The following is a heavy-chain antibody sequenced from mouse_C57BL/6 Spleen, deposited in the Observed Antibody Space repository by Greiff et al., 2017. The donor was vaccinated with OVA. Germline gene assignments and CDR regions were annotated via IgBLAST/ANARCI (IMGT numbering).Heavy chain of an antibody. CDR1: GYTFTSYW. D-gene: IGHD3-1*01. J-gene: IGHJ2*01. CDR3: ARGGHDY. V-gene: IGHV1-50*01. CDR2: IDPSDSYT. Sequence: QVQLQQPGAELVKPGASVKLSCKASGYTFTSYWMQWVKQRPGQGLEWIGEIDPSDSYTNYNQKFKGKATLTVDTSSSTAYMQLSSLTSEDSAVYYCARGGHDYWGQGTTLTVSS.